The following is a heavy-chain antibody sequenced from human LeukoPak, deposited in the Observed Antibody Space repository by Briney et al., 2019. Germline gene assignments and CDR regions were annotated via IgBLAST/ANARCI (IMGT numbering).Heavy chain of an antibody. CDR3: AKDPGYSGYDPGFDY. CDR2: ISYDGSNK. D-gene: IGHD5-12*01. J-gene: IGHJ4*02. Sequence: PGGSLRLSCAASEFTFSTYGMHWVRQAPGKGLEWVAVISYDGSNKYYADSVKGRFTISRDNSKNTLYLQMNSLRAEDTAVYYCAKDPGYSGYDPGFDYWGQGTLVTVSS. V-gene: IGHV3-30*18. CDR1: EFTFSTYG.